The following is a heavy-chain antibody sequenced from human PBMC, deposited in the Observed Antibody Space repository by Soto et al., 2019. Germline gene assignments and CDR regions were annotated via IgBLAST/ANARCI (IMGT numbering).Heavy chain of an antibody. Sequence: SETLSLTCAVYGGSFSGYYWSWIRQPPGKGLEWIGEINHSGSTYYNPSLKSRVTISVDTSKNQFSLKLSSVTAADTAVYYCARAGYCSSTSCREEYYYYMDVWGKGTTVTVSS. CDR3: ARAGYCSSTSCREEYYYYMDV. D-gene: IGHD2-2*01. V-gene: IGHV4-34*09. CDR2: INHSGST. J-gene: IGHJ6*03. CDR1: GGSFSGYY.